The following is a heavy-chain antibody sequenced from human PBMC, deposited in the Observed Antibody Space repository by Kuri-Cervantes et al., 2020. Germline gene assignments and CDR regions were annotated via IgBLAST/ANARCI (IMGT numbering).Heavy chain of an antibody. CDR3: ARDRVAARLYYYYGMDV. Sequence: ETLSLTCAASGFTFSSYWMSWVRQAPGKGLEWVANIKQDGSEKYYVDSVKGRFTISRDNAKNSLYLQMNSLRAEDTAVYYCARDRVAARLYYYYGMDVWGQGTTVTVSS. V-gene: IGHV3-7*03. D-gene: IGHD6-6*01. J-gene: IGHJ6*02. CDR1: GFTFSSYW. CDR2: IKQDGSEK.